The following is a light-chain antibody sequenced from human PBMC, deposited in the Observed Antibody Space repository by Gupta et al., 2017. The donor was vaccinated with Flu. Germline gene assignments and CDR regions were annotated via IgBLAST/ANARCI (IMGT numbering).Light chain of an antibody. J-gene: IGKJ2*01. V-gene: IGKV2-24*01. Sequence: DIVLSQTPLSSPVTLGQPASISCRSSQSLLHSDGNTYLSWLHQRPGQPPRLLIYKISRRFYGVADRFSGRGAGTDFTLKSSRGEAEDVGVYYWMQDKRSYTFGQGTKLEIK. CDR2: KIS. CDR1: QSLLHSDGNTY. CDR3: MQDKRSYT.